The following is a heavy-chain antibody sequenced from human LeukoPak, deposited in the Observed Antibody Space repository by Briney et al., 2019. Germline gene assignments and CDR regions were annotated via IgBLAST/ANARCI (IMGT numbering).Heavy chain of an antibody. Sequence: SETLSLTCAVYGGSFSGYYWSWIRQPPGKGLEWIGEINHSGSTNYNPSLKSRVTISVDTSKNQFSLKLSSVTAADTAVYYCARHGVGEWLRFFWGINWFDPWGQGTLVTVSS. V-gene: IGHV4-34*01. J-gene: IGHJ5*02. CDR3: ARHGVGEWLRFFWGINWFDP. CDR1: GGSFSGYY. CDR2: INHSGST. D-gene: IGHD5-12*01.